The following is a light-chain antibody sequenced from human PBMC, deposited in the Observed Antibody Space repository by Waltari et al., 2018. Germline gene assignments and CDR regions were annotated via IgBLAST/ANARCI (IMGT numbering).Light chain of an antibody. CDR1: HSTIGNTY. CDR3: GTWDSSLSGAV. Sequence: QSVLTQPPSVSAAPGQRVTISCSGGHSTIGNTYVSWYRQFPGTAPKLLIYEDSERPSGVPGRFSGSKSGTSATLDITGLQAGDEADYYCGTWDSSLSGAVFGGGTHLTVL. J-gene: IGLJ7*01. V-gene: IGLV1-51*02. CDR2: EDS.